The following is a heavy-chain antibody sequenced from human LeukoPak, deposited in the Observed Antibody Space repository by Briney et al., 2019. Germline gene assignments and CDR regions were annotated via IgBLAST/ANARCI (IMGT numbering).Heavy chain of an antibody. J-gene: IGHJ5*02. CDR2: ISSSSSYI. V-gene: IGHV3-21*01. D-gene: IGHD6-13*01. CDR1: GFTFSSYS. Sequence: GGSLRLSCAASGFTFSSYSMNWVRQAPRKGLEWVSSISSSSSYIYYADSVKGRFTISRDNAKNSLYLQMNSLRAEDTAVYYCARESGTVAYWFDPWGQGTLVTVSS. CDR3: ARESGTVAYWFDP.